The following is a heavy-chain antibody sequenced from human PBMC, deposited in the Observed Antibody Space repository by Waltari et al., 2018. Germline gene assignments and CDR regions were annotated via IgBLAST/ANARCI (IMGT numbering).Heavy chain of an antibody. CDR3: AREVVPPHTIVVNWFDP. J-gene: IGHJ5*02. Sequence: QAQLAQSGSELKKPGASVTISCKASGYTFTDYAITWVRQAPGQGLELMGWITTNTGNPTYAQGFTGRFVFSLDTSVSTAYLQITSLKTEDSAVYYCAREVVPPHTIVVNWFDPWGQGTLVTVSS. V-gene: IGHV7-4-1*02. CDR2: ITTNTGNP. CDR1: GYTFTDYA. D-gene: IGHD2-2*01.